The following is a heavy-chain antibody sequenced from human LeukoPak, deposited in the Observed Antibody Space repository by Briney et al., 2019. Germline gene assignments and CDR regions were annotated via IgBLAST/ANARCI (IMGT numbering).Heavy chain of an antibody. V-gene: IGHV3-64*01. D-gene: IGHD2-2*01. CDR1: GFTFNTYA. Sequence: GGSLRLSCAASGFTFNTYAMHWVRQAPGKGLEYVSAISYNGDTTYYGNSVKGRFTTSRDNSKNTLFLQMGSLRADDMAVYYCARWGSTSCYDYWGQGTLVTVSS. J-gene: IGHJ4*02. CDR2: ISYNGDTT. CDR3: ARWGSTSCYDY.